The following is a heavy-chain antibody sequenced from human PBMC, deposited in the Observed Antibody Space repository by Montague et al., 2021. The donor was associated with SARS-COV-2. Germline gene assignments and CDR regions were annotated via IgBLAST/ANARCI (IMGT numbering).Heavy chain of an antibody. CDR2: INHSGTA. J-gene: IGHJ3*01. Sequence: SETLSLTCSVSGGSFSVYYWSWLRQSPRSGLEWIGDINHSGTANYNPSLKSRVIILVDTSKNQFTLKLTSVTAADTGMYFCAREKEWLRATRILVAFDAWGQGTMVTVSS. V-gene: IGHV4-34*01. CDR1: GGSFSVYY. D-gene: IGHD5-18*01. CDR3: AREKEWLRATRILVAFDA.